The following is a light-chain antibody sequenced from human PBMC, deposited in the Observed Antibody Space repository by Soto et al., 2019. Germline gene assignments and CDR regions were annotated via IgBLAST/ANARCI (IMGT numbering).Light chain of an antibody. CDR1: QSVLSSSDNKNY. CDR3: QQYYGSPS. CDR2: LAS. V-gene: IGKV4-1*01. Sequence: DIVMTQSPDSLAVSLGERATINCKSSQSVLSSSDNKNYLAWYQQKPGQPPKLLIYLASTRESGVPARFSGGGSGTDFTLTISSLQAEDVAVYYCQQYYGSPSFGPGTKVDIK. J-gene: IGKJ3*01.